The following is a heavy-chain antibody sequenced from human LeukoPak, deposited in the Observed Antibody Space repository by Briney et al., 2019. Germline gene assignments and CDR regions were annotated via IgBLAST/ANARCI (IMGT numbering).Heavy chain of an antibody. V-gene: IGHV4-59*01. CDR2: IYYSGST. J-gene: IGHJ4*02. Sequence: SETLSLTCTVSGGSISSYYWSWIRQPPGKGLEWIGYIYYSGSTKYDPSLKSRVTISVDTSKNQFSLKLSSVTAADTAVYYCARGHYSSGCRLDYWGQGTLVTVSS. D-gene: IGHD6-19*01. CDR3: ARGHYSSGCRLDY. CDR1: GGSISSYY.